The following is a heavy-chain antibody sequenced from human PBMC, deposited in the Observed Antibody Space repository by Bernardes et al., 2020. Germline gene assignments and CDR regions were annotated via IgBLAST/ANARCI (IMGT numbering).Heavy chain of an antibody. J-gene: IGHJ4*02. D-gene: IGHD3-10*01. CDR3: ARDRDHSLLWFRELSLSYFDS. Sequence: GGSLRLSCAASGFTFSSYSMNWVRQAPGKGLEWVSSISSSSSYIYYADSVKGRFTISRDNAKNSLYLQMNSLRAEDTAVYYCARDRDHSLLWFRELSLSYFDSWGQGTLVTGSS. CDR1: GFTFSSYS. V-gene: IGHV3-21*01. CDR2: ISSSSSYI.